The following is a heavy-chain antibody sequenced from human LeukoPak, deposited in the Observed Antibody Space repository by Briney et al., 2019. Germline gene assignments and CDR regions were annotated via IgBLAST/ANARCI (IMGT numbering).Heavy chain of an antibody. CDR1: GGSISSSSYY. J-gene: IGHJ5*02. V-gene: IGHV4-39*01. D-gene: IGHD1-26*01. Sequence: SETLSLTCTVSGGSISSSSYYWGWIRQPPGKGLEWIGSMYYSGTTYYNPSLKSRVTISVDTSKNQFSLKLSSVTAADTAVYYCARHRYRSGSDWIDPWGQGTLVTVSS. CDR2: MYYSGTT. CDR3: ARHRYRSGSDWIDP.